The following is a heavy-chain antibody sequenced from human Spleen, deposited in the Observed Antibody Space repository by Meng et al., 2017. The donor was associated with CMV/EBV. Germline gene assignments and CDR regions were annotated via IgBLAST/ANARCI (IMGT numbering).Heavy chain of an antibody. Sequence: QRQLQESGPGLLKPSETLSLTCAVYGGSFSGYYWSWIRQPPGKGLEWIGYIYYSGNTYYNPSLKSRVTISIDTSKNQFSLKLSSVTAADTAVYYCARAEYYNWFDPWGQGTLVTVSS. CDR1: GGSFSGYY. D-gene: IGHD1-14*01. J-gene: IGHJ5*02. V-gene: IGHV4-30-4*08. CDR3: ARAEYYNWFDP. CDR2: IYYSGNT.